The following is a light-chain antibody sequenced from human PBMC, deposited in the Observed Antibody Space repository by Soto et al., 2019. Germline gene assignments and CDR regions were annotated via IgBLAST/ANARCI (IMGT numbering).Light chain of an antibody. J-gene: IGKJ2*01. V-gene: IGKV1-5*01. CDR2: DAS. CDR3: QQYNSYLYT. Sequence: DIQMTQSPSTLSASVGDRVTITCRASQSISSWLAWYQQKPGKAPKLLIYDASSLESGVPSRFSASGSGTEFTLTISSLQPDDFATYYCQQYNSYLYTFGQGTKLELK. CDR1: QSISSW.